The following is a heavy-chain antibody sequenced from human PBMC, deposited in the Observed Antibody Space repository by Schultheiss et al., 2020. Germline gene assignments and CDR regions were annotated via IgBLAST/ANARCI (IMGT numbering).Heavy chain of an antibody. CDR3: ARRDSSGYGFDY. Sequence: SQTLSLTCTVSGGSISSYYWSWIRQPPGKGLEWIGRIYTSGSTKYNPSLKGRVTLSVDTSKNHFSLKVSSVTAADTAVYYCARRDSSGYGFDYWGQGTLVTVSS. CDR2: IYTSGST. CDR1: GGSISSYY. D-gene: IGHD3-22*01. V-gene: IGHV4-4*08. J-gene: IGHJ4*02.